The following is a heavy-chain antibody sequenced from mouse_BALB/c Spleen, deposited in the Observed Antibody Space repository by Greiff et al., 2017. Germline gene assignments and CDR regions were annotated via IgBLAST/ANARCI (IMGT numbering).Heavy chain of an antibody. Sequence: DVKLVESGGGLVQPGGSMKLSCVASGFTFSSYWMSWVRQSPEKGLEWVAEIRLKSDNYATHYAESVKGKFTISRDDSKSRLYLQMNSLRAEDTGIYYCSLLRLRRGYAMDYWGQGTSVTVSS. D-gene: IGHD1-2*01. CDR1: GFTFSSYW. J-gene: IGHJ4*01. CDR2: IRLKSDNYAT. CDR3: SLLRLRRGYAMDY. V-gene: IGHV6-6*02.